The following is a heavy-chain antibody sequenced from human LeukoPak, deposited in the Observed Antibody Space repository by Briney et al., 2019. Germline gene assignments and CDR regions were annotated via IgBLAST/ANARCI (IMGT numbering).Heavy chain of an antibody. V-gene: IGHV4-34*01. CDR1: GGSFSGYY. D-gene: IGHD3-10*01. J-gene: IGHJ5*02. Sequence: SETLSLTCAVYGGSFSGYYWSWIRQPPGKGLEWIGEINHSGSTNYNPSLKSRVTISVDTSKNHFSLNLSSVTAADTAVYYCARYGSGSTWFDPWGQGTLVTVSS. CDR3: ARYGSGSTWFDP. CDR2: INHSGST.